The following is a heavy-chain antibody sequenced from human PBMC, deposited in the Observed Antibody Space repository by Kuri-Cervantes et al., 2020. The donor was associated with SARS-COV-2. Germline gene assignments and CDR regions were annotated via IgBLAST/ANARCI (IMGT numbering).Heavy chain of an antibody. CDR1: GFTFSSYS. V-gene: IGHV3-21*01. CDR2: ISSTSSYI. Sequence: GESLKISCAASGFTFSSYSMNWVRQAPGKGLEWVSSISSTSSYIYYADSVKGRLTISRDNAKNSLYLQMNSLRAEDTAVYYCARDCSSPYKYYYYYYMDVWGKGTTVTVSS. J-gene: IGHJ6*03. CDR3: ARDCSSPYKYYYYYYMDV. D-gene: IGHD6-13*01.